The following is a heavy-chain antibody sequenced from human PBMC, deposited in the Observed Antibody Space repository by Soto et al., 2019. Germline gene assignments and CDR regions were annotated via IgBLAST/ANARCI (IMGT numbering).Heavy chain of an antibody. CDR3: VKNSGWFNT. CDR2: IDGSGRIT. CDR1: GFTFGTTD. V-gene: IGHV3-23*01. J-gene: IGHJ5*02. D-gene: IGHD3-10*01. Sequence: QLLQSGGGLVQPGGSLTLSCAASGFTFGTTDMSWGRQAPGEGLEWVSTIDGSGRITYYADSVKGRFTISRDNSRNTVYLQMNSLSGDDTALYYCVKNSGWFNTWGQGALVTVSS.